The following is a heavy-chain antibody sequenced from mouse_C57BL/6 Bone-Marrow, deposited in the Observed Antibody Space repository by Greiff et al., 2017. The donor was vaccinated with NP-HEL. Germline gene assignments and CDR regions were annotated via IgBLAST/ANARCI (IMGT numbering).Heavy chain of an antibody. V-gene: IGHV1-82*01. J-gene: IGHJ3*01. CDR2: IYPGDGDT. D-gene: IGHD2-3*01. CDR1: GYAFSSSW. Sequence: VQLQESGPELVKPGASVKISCKASGYAFSSSWMNWVKQRPGKGLEWIGRIYPGDGDTNYNGKFKGKATLTADKSSSTAYMQLSSLTSEDSAVYFCATPHDGYYPAWFAYWGQGTLVTVSA. CDR3: ATPHDGYYPAWFAY.